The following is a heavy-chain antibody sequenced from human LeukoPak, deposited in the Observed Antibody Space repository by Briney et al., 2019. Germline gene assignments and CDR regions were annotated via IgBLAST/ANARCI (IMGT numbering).Heavy chain of an antibody. CDR1: GYTFTAYN. Sequence: ASVKVSCKASGYTFTAYNVRWVRQAPGQGLEWMGRINPNSGGTNYAQKFQGRVTMTRDTSISTAYMELSRLRSDDTAVYYCAKNWGWDAFDIWGQGTMVTVSS. D-gene: IGHD3-16*01. J-gene: IGHJ3*02. CDR3: AKNWGWDAFDI. V-gene: IGHV1-2*06. CDR2: INPNSGGT.